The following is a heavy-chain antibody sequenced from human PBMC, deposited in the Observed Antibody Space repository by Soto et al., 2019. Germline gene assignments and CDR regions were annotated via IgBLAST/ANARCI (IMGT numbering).Heavy chain of an antibody. V-gene: IGHV4-28*01. J-gene: IGHJ4*02. D-gene: IGHD3-22*01. CDR1: GYSISSSNW. CDR2: IYYSGST. CDR3: ARSAVAITSVGYFDY. Sequence: PSETLSLTCAVSGYSISSSNWWGWIRQPPGKGLEWIGYIYYSGSTYYNPSLKSRVTMSVDTSKNQFSLKLSSVTAVDTAVYYCARSAVAITSVGYFDYWGQGTLVTISS.